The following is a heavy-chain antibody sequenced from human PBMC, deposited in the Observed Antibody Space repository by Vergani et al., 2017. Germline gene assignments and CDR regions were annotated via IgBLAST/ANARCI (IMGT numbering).Heavy chain of an antibody. CDR3: ARSQGDYWYFDL. CDR1: GYSIGSGFY. V-gene: IGHV4-38-2*01. Sequence: QVRLEESGPGLVKPSETLSLPCSVSGYSIGSGFYWAWIRQSPGEGLQWLTSIHNRGKTYHNPSLKSRASVSLDTSKKRFSLNLTSVTATDTADYYCARSQGDYWYFDLWGHGSLVTVSS. CDR2: IHNRGKT. J-gene: IGHJ2*01. D-gene: IGHD2-21*01.